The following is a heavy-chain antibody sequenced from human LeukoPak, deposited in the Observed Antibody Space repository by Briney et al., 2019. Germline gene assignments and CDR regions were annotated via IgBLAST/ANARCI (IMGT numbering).Heavy chain of an antibody. CDR1: GCSISSGDYY. D-gene: IGHD2-15*01. CDR2: IYYSGST. Sequence: KPSETLSLTCTVSGCSISSGDYYWSWTRQPPGKGLEWIGYIYYSGSTHYHPSLKSRVTITVDTSKNQFSLKLSSVTAADTAVYYCARGPAATPYDAFDIWGQGTMVTVSS. V-gene: IGHV4-30-4*01. CDR3: ARGPAATPYDAFDI. J-gene: IGHJ3*02.